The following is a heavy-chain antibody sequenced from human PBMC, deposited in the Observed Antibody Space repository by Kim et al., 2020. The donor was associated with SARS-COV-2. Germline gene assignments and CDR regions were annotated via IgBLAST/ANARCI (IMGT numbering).Heavy chain of an antibody. D-gene: IGHD3-10*01. CDR3: ARVTMVRGVIRCMDV. Sequence: LKSRVTISVDTSNNHFSLKLSSVTAADTAVYYCARVTMVRGVIRCMDVWGQGTTVTVSS. J-gene: IGHJ6*02. V-gene: IGHV4-34*01.